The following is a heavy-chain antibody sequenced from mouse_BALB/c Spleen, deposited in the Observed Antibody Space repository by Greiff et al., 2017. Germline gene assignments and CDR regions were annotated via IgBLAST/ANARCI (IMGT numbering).Heavy chain of an antibody. V-gene: IGHV5-17*02. CDR1: GFTFSSFG. Sequence: DVKLVESGGGLVQPGGSRKLSCAASGFTFSSFGMHWVRQAPEKGLEWVAYISSGSSTIYYADTVKGRFTISRDNPKNTLFLQMTSLRSEDTAMYYCARDTSNYFDYWGQGTTLTVSS. CDR2: ISSGSSTI. J-gene: IGHJ2*01. CDR3: ARDTSNYFDY.